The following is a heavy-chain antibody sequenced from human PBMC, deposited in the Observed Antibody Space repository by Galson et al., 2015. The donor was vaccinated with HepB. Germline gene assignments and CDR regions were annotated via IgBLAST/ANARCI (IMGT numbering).Heavy chain of an antibody. CDR2: ISSTSSDT. D-gene: IGHD2-15*01. CDR1: GFTFTDHY. CDR3: TRDTRVPNH. Sequence: SLRLSCAASGFTFTDHYMSWFRQAPGKGLECLSYISSTSSDTNYADSVKGRFTISRDNAKKSLYLQMNDLRVEDTAVYYCTRDTRVPNHWGQGTLVTVPS. J-gene: IGHJ4*02. V-gene: IGHV3-11*06.